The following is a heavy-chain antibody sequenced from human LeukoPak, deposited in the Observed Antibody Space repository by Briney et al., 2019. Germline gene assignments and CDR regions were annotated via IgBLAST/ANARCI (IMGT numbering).Heavy chain of an antibody. CDR3: ARRRDGYNYRRGYSYFDY. J-gene: IGHJ4*02. CDR2: INHSGST. D-gene: IGHD5-24*01. V-gene: IGHV4-34*01. Sequence: SETLSLTCAAYGGSFSGYYWSWIRQPPGKGLEWIGEINHSGSTNYNPSLKSRVTISVDTSKNQFSLKLSSVTAADTAVYYCARRRDGYNYRRGYSYFDYWGQGTLVTVSS. CDR1: GGSFSGYY.